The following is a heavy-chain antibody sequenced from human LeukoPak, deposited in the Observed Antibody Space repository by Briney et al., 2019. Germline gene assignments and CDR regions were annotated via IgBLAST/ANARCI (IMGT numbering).Heavy chain of an antibody. CDR2: IYTSRST. Sequence: KPSETLSLTCTVSGGSISSYYWSWIRQPAGKGLEWIGRIYTSRSTNYNPSLKSRVTMSVDTSKNQFSLKLSSVTAADTAVYYSARTLDFWSGSPYNWFDPWGQGTLVTVSS. J-gene: IGHJ5*02. D-gene: IGHD3-3*01. V-gene: IGHV4-4*07. CDR3: ARTLDFWSGSPYNWFDP. CDR1: GGSISSYY.